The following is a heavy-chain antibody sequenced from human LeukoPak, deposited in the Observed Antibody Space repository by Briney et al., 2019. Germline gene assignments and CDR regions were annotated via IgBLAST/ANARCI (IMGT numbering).Heavy chain of an antibody. CDR3: ARSSSVTIPGYYFDY. V-gene: IGHV1-18*01. J-gene: IGHJ4*02. CDR2: ISGSTGDT. CDR1: GYSFVLYG. D-gene: IGHD2-21*01. Sequence: ASVKVSCKASGYSFVLYGISWVRQAPGEGPEWMGWISGSTGDTNYAQKFQGRVTMTADTSSSTAYMELRSLRSDDTAVYYCARSSSVTIPGYYFDYWGQGTLVTVSS.